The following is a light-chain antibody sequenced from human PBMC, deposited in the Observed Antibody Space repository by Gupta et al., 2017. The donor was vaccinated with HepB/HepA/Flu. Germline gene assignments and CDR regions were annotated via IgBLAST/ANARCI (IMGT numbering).Light chain of an antibody. CDR1: QSVTNKY. V-gene: IGKV3-20*01. CDR3: QQDRSPPPIT. J-gene: IGKJ4*01. CDR2: GAS. Sequence: EIVLTQSPGTLSLSPWERATLSCRASQSVTNKYLAWYQQKPGQAPRLLIFGASSRATGIPDRFSGSGYGTDLTLTISRREPEDFAGYYCQQDRSPPPITFGGGTKVEIK.